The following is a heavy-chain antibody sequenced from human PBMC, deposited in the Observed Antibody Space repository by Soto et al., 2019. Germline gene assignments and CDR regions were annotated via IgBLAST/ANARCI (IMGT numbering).Heavy chain of an antibody. CDR2: ISDNTKYT. Sequence: EVQLVESGGGLVKPGGSLRLSCAASGFTFRSYTMNWVRQAPGKGLEWVSSISDNTKYTHYGDSVKGRFTISRDNAKNSLYLQMNSLRAEDTAVYYCARAPYWGSPPLYYNYGMDVWGQGTTVTVSS. CDR1: GFTFRSYT. J-gene: IGHJ6*02. D-gene: IGHD3-16*01. V-gene: IGHV3-21*01. CDR3: ARAPYWGSPPLYYNYGMDV.